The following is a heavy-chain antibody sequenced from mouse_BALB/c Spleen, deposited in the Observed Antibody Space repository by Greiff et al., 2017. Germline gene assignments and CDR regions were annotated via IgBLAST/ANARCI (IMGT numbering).Heavy chain of an antibody. Sequence: VQLQQSGAELVKPGASVKLSCTASGFNIKDTYMHWVKQRPEQGLEWIGRIDPANGNTKYDPKFQGKATITADTSSNTAYLQLSSLTSEDTAVYYCVPNSWCAYWGQGTLVTVSA. D-gene: IGHD4-1*01. CDR3: VPNSWCAY. CDR2: IDPANGNT. J-gene: IGHJ3*01. CDR1: GFNIKDTY. V-gene: IGHV14-3*02.